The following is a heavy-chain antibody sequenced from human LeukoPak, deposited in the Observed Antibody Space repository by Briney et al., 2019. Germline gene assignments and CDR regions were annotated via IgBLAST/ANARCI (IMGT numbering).Heavy chain of an antibody. CDR3: ARFRPRIVGATSYYYYGMDV. J-gene: IGHJ6*02. CDR1: GYTFTSYG. Sequence: ASVKVSCKASGYTFTSYGISWVRQAPGQGLEWMGWISAYNGNTNYAQKLQGRVTMTTDTSTSTAYMELRSLRSDDTAVYYCARFRPRIVGATSYYYYGMDVWGQGTTVTISS. V-gene: IGHV1-18*01. D-gene: IGHD1-26*01. CDR2: ISAYNGNT.